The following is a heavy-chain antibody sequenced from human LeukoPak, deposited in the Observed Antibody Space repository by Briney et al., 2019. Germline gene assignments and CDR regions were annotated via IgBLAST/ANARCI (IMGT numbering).Heavy chain of an antibody. CDR2: IYYSGST. D-gene: IGHD6-13*01. CDR1: GGSISSYY. Sequence: PSETLSLTCTVSGGSISSYYWSWIRQPPGKGLEWIGYIYYSGSTNYNPSLKSRVTISVDTSKNQFSLKLSSVTAADTAVYYCARDLPGIAAAGTEGAFDIWGQGTMVTVSS. J-gene: IGHJ3*02. CDR3: ARDLPGIAAAGTEGAFDI. V-gene: IGHV4-59*01.